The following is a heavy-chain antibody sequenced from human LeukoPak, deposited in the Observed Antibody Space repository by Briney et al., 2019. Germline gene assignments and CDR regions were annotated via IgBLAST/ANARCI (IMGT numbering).Heavy chain of an antibody. CDR3: AHRPQNWNYDY. V-gene: IGHV2-5*02. Sequence: SGPTLVNPTQTLTLTCTFSGFSVRNTGVTVGWIRQPPGKAPEWLALINWDDDKRYSPSLKSRLTITKDTSKNQVVLTMTNMDPVDTATYYCAHRPQNWNYDYWGQGTLVTVSS. CDR1: GFSVRNTGVT. D-gene: IGHD1-1*01. CDR2: INWDDDK. J-gene: IGHJ4*02.